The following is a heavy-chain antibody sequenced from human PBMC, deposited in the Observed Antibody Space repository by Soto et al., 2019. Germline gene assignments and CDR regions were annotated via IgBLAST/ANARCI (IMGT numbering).Heavy chain of an antibody. J-gene: IGHJ6*02. CDR2: IYYSGST. CDR1: GGSISSGGYY. D-gene: IGHD5-18*01. V-gene: IGHV4-31*03. Sequence: SETLSLTCTVSGGSISSGGYYWSWIRQHPGKGLEWIGYIYYSGSTCYNPSLKSRVTISVDTSKNQFSLKLSSVTAADTAVYYCARDWGYSYGYDYYYYGMDVWGQGTTVTVSS. CDR3: ARDWGYSYGYDYYYYGMDV.